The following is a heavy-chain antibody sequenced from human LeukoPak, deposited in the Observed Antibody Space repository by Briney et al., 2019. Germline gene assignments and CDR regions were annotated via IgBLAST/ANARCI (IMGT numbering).Heavy chain of an antibody. CDR1: GFTFSFYG. D-gene: IGHD5-24*01. V-gene: IGHV3-23*01. CDR2: IRYTGDTT. CDR3: AKARQGGYNCAPLDY. J-gene: IGHJ4*02. Sequence: GGSLILSCAASGFTFSFYGMIWVRHAQGKGGQWGSIIRYTGDTTYYADSVKGRYTISRDSSKNTLYLLMNSLRTEDEAVYYCAKARQGGYNCAPLDYWSQGTLVTVSS.